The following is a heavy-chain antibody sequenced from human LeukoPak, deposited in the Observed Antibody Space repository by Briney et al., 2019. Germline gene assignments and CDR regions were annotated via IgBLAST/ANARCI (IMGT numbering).Heavy chain of an antibody. V-gene: IGHV4-31*03. CDR1: GDSVSSGGYY. Sequence: PSETLSLTCSVSGDSVSSGGYYWSWVCQHPGKGLEWIGYVYHSGISYYNASLERRVTISIDTSKNQFSLNLTSVTAADTAVYYCARVYGSGAPVRDFDYWGQGTLVTVSS. J-gene: IGHJ4*02. CDR2: VYHSGIS. D-gene: IGHD3-10*01. CDR3: ARVYGSGAPVRDFDY.